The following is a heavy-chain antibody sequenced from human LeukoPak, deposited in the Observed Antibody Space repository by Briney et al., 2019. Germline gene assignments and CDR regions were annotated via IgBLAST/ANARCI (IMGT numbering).Heavy chain of an antibody. D-gene: IGHD2-2*01. CDR2: IFSNDEK. V-gene: IGHV2-26*01. CDR3: ARTPYQLLLHFDY. Sequence: ETLSLTCTVSGGSITYYYWSWIRQPPGKALEWLAHIFSNDEKSYSTSLKSRLTISKDTSKSQVVLTMTNMDPVDTATYYCARTPYQLLLHFDYWGQGTLVTVSS. CDR1: GGSITYYYW. J-gene: IGHJ4*02.